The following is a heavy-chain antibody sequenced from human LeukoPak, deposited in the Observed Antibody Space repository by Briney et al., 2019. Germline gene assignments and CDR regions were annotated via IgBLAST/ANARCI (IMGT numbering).Heavy chain of an antibody. CDR3: VKDRSMIVVVINHY. J-gene: IGHJ4*02. CDR1: GFTFSSYA. CDR2: ISGSGGST. V-gene: IGHV3-23*01. Sequence: GGSLRLSCAASGFTFSSYAMSWVRQAPGKGLEWVSAISGSGGSTYYADSVKGRFTISRDNSKNTLYLQMNSLRAEDTAVYYCVKDRSMIVVVINHYWGQGTLVTVSS. D-gene: IGHD3-22*01.